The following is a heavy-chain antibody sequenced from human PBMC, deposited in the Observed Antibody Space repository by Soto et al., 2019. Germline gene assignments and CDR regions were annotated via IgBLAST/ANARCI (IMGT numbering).Heavy chain of an antibody. Sequence: GGSLRLSCAASRFAFSHYWMHWVRQVPGKGLVWVSRINSDGSSTSYADSVRGRFSVSRDNAINTLYLQMNNLRAEDTAVYYCATLYRDDFWGQGTLVTVSS. J-gene: IGHJ4*02. V-gene: IGHV3-74*01. CDR1: RFAFSHYW. CDR2: INSDGSST. CDR3: ATLYRDDF. D-gene: IGHD1-26*01.